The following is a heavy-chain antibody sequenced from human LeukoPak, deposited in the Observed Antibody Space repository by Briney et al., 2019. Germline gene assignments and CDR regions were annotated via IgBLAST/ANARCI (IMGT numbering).Heavy chain of an antibody. V-gene: IGHV3-11*05. J-gene: IGHJ4*02. D-gene: IGHD3-22*01. CDR2: ISRSSSYT. CDR3: ARERYYYDSSGPTGFDY. Sequence: GGSLRLSCAASGFTFSDYYMRWIRPAPGKGLEWVSYISRSSSYTNYADTVKGRFTISRDNAKNSLYLQMNSLRADDTAVYYCARERYYYDSSGPTGFDYWGQGTLVTVSS. CDR1: GFTFSDYY.